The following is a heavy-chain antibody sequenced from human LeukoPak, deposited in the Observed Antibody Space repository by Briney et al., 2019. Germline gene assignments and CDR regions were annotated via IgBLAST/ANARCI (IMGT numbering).Heavy chain of an antibody. D-gene: IGHD4-23*01. CDR2: IYSGGST. Sequence: GGSLRLSCAASGFTFSSYWMSWVRQAPGKGLEWVSVIYSGGSTYYADSVKGRFTISRDNSKNTLYLQMNSLRAEDTAVYYCARDVYGGNSPGPAGMDVWGQGTTVTVSS. V-gene: IGHV3-53*01. J-gene: IGHJ6*02. CDR3: ARDVYGGNSPGPAGMDV. CDR1: GFTFSSYW.